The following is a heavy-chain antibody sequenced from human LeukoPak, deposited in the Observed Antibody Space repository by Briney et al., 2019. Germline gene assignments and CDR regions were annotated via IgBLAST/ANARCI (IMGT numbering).Heavy chain of an antibody. CDR2: INPKNGGT. Sequence: XSVKVSCKASGYNFAHNIHWVRQAPGQGHEFMGWINPKNGGTKYAQNFQGRVTMTRDTSISTVYMELSSLGSDDTAVYYCVVSIQAAAIPAFDSWGQGTLVTVSS. D-gene: IGHD6-25*01. V-gene: IGHV1-2*02. J-gene: IGHJ4*02. CDR1: GYNFAHN. CDR3: VVSIQAAAIPAFDS.